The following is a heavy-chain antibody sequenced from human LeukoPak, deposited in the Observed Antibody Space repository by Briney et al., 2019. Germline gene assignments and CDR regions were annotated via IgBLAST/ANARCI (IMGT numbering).Heavy chain of an antibody. D-gene: IGHD3-22*01. V-gene: IGHV1-46*01. CDR2: INPTGGNI. J-gene: IGHJ4*02. CDR3: ARDGWFYYDSSDYSGFDC. CDR1: GYTFTRYD. Sequence: ASVKVSCKASGYTFTRYDMHWVRQAPGQGLEWMGIINPTGGNINYAQKFQGRVTMTRDTSTSTVYMELSSLRSEDTAVYYCARDGWFYYDSSDYSGFDCWGQGTLVTVSS.